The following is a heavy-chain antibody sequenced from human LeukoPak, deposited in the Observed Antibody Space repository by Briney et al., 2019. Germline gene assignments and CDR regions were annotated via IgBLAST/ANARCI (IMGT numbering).Heavy chain of an antibody. CDR1: GGSISSYY. Sequence: SETLSLTCTVSGGSISSYYWSWIRQPPGKGLEWIGYIYYSGTTNYNPSLKSRVTISVDTSKNQFSLKLSSVTAADTAVYYCARTEYSSRFDPWGQGTLVTVSS. D-gene: IGHD6-6*01. CDR3: ARTEYSSRFDP. J-gene: IGHJ5*02. V-gene: IGHV4-59*01. CDR2: IYYSGTT.